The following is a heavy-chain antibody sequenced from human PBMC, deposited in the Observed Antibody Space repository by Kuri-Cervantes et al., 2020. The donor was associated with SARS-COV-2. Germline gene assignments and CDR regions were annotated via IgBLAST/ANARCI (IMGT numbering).Heavy chain of an antibody. J-gene: IGHJ4*02. D-gene: IGHD3-3*01. Sequence: GGSLRLSCEGSGFTFSNHALYWIRQAPGEGLEWVAVVSYDGGSEWYADSLKGRFSISRDNSKNTVYLQMNSLRTEDTDLYYCARETFWSGYYFYGNIDHWGQGTLVTVSS. V-gene: IGHV3-30-3*01. CDR2: VSYDGGSE. CDR1: GFTFSNHA. CDR3: ARETFWSGYYFYGNIDH.